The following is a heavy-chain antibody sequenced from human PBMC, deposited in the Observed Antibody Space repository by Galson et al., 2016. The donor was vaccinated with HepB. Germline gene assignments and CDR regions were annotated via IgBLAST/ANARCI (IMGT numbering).Heavy chain of an antibody. CDR2: ISGSGITT. V-gene: IGHV3-23*01. CDR3: ARLFGGYIDY. D-gene: IGHD2-15*01. J-gene: IGHJ4*02. CDR1: GFTLSNYA. Sequence: SLRLSCAASGFTLSNYAMSWVRQAPGKGLEWVSDISGSGITTYYADSVKGRFTISRDNSKKTVYLQMSSLRAEDKAVYYCARLFGGYIDYWGQGTLVTVSS.